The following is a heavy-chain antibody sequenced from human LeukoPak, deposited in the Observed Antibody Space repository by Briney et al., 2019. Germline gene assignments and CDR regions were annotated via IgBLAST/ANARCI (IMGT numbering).Heavy chain of an antibody. D-gene: IGHD2-15*01. CDR1: GYSFTTYW. V-gene: IGHV5-51*01. J-gene: IGHJ4*02. CDR3: ARHRYCSGGSCYGIDY. CDR2: IYRGDSDT. Sequence: GESLKISCKGSGYSFTTYWIGWVRQMPGKGLEWMGIIYRGDSDTRYSPSFQGQVTISADKSISTAYLQWSSLKASDTAMYYCARHRYCSGGSCYGIDYWGQGTLVTVPS.